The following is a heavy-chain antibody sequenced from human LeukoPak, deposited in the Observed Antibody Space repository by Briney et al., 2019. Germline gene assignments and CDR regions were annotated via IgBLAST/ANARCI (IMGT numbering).Heavy chain of an antibody. V-gene: IGHV1-18*01. CDR3: ARYKWLGSGSRGYYYYGMDV. CDR1: GGTFSSYA. CDR2: ISPYNGHT. D-gene: IGHD3-10*01. J-gene: IGHJ6*02. Sequence: ASVKVSCKASGGTFSSYAISWVRQAPGQGLEWMAWISPYNGHTKYAQKFQGRVTMTTDTSTSTAYMELRSLRPDDTAVYYCARYKWLGSGSRGYYYYGMDVWGQGTTVTVSS.